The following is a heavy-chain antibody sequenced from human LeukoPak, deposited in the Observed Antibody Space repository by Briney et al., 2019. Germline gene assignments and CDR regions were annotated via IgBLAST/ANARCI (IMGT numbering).Heavy chain of an antibody. CDR3: ARDGGYRHSPGETDDY. Sequence: GASVKVSCKASGYTFTGYYMHWVRQAPGQGLEWMGWINPNSGGTNYAQKFQGRVTMTRDTSISTAYMELSRLRSDDTAVYYCARDGGYRHSPGETDDYWGQGTLVTVSS. CDR2: INPNSGGT. D-gene: IGHD1-1*01. J-gene: IGHJ4*02. CDR1: GYTFTGYY. V-gene: IGHV1-2*02.